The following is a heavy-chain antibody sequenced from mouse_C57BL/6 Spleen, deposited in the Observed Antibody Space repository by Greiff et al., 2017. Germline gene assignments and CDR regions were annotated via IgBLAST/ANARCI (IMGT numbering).Heavy chain of an antibody. CDR3: VRHGYYGSSYYFDY. CDR2: IRSKSNNYAT. Sequence: EVQLVVSGGGLVQPKGSLKLSCAASGFSFNTSAMNWVRQAPGKGLEWVARIRSKSNNYATYYADSVKDRFTISRDDSESMLYLQMNNLKTEDTAMYYCVRHGYYGSSYYFDYWGQGTTLTVSS. CDR1: GFSFNTSA. D-gene: IGHD1-1*01. J-gene: IGHJ2*01. V-gene: IGHV10-1*01.